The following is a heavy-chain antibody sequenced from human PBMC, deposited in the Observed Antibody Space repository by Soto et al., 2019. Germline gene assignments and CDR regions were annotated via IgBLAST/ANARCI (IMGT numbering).Heavy chain of an antibody. J-gene: IGHJ4*02. CDR3: ARGYGSGSYWAY. Sequence: QVQLQQWGAGLLKPSETLSLTCAVYGWSFSGYYWSWVRQPPGKGLEWIGEIERGGSNNYNPSLKSRVAISVDTSKNQCSLKVNSVTAADTAVYYCARGYGSGSYWAYWGQGTLVTVSS. CDR1: GWSFSGYY. V-gene: IGHV4-34*02. CDR2: IERGGSN. D-gene: IGHD3-10*01.